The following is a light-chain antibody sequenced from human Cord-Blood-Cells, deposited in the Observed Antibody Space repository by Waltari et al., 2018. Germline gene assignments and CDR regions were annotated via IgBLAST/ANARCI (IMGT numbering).Light chain of an antibody. CDR3: CSYAGSSTVV. CDR2: EGS. CDR1: SSDGGSYNL. V-gene: IGLV2-23*01. Sequence: SALTQPAAVSGSPGAAITISCTGTSSDGGSYNLISWYQQHPGKAPKLMIYEGSKRPSGVSTRFSGSKSGNTASLTISGLQAEDEADYYCCSYAGSSTVVFGGGTKLTVL. J-gene: IGLJ2*01.